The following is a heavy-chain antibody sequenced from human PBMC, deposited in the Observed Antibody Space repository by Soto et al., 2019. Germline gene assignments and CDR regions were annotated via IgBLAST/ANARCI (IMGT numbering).Heavy chain of an antibody. CDR1: GGSISNYY. CDR3: ANRSSIYGDLIDY. Sequence: PSETLSLTCTVSGGSISNYYWSWIRQPPGKGLELIGYISYSGSTNYNPSLKSRVTISLNTSKNQFSLKLSSVTAADTAVYYCANRSSIYGDLIDYWGQGTLVTVSS. V-gene: IGHV4-59*01. J-gene: IGHJ4*02. D-gene: IGHD4-17*01. CDR2: ISYSGST.